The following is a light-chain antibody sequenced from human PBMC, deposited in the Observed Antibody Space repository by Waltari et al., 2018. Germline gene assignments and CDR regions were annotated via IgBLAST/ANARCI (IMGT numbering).Light chain of an antibody. CDR3: CSYTGSSTSYG. CDR2: EAT. J-gene: IGLJ1*01. CDR1: STDLASYNL. Sequence: QSALSQPASVSGSPGQSLTITCTGASTDLASYNLVAWYQHHPNRAPKLIIYEATKRPPGISHRFSGAQSGATASRRISGLQADDEADYYCCSYTGSSTSYGCGGGTKVTVL. V-gene: IGLV2-23*01.